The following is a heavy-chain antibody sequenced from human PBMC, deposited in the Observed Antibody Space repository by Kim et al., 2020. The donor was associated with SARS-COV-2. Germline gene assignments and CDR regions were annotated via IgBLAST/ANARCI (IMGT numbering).Heavy chain of an antibody. CDR2: INPKSGGT. CDR3: ARSQGLIVRAGLDF. CDR1: GYSFTGYF. J-gene: IGHJ4*02. V-gene: IGHV1-2*02. D-gene: IGHD6-19*01. Sequence: ASVKVSCQASGYSFTGYFIHWVRQAPGQGLEWMGWINPKSGGTNYAQKFQVRVTMTRDTSISAAYMELSSLRSDDTAVYYCARSQGLIVRAGLDFWGQGT.